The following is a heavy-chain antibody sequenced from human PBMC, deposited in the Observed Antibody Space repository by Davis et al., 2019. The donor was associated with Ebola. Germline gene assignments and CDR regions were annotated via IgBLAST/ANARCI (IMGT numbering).Heavy chain of an antibody. J-gene: IGHJ6*02. CDR3: ARGEMATIYYYYGMDV. D-gene: IGHD5-24*01. CDR2: IYSGGST. Sequence: GGSLRLSCAASGFTVSSNYMSWVRQAPGKGLEWVSVIYSGGSTYYADSVKGRFTISRDNSKNTLYLQMNSLRAEDTAVYYCARGEMATIYYYYGMDVWGQGTTVTVS. CDR1: GFTVSSNY. V-gene: IGHV3-66*01.